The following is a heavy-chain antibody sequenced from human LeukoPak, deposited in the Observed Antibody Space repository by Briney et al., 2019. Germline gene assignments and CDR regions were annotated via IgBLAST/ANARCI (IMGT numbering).Heavy chain of an antibody. CDR1: GFTFSNYG. CDR3: ARDRDVYSSRWNRNFAY. D-gene: IGHD6-13*01. Sequence: GRSLRLSCAASGFTFSNYGMHWVRQAPGKGVEWVAIIWYDGSNKYYADSVKGRFTISRDNSKNTLYLQMNSLRAEDTAVYYCARDRDVYSSRWNRNFAYWGQGTLVTVSA. CDR2: IWYDGSNK. J-gene: IGHJ4*02. V-gene: IGHV3-33*01.